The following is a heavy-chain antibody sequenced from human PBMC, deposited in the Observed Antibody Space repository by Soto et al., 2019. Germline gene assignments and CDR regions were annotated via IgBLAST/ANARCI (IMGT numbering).Heavy chain of an antibody. Sequence: GGSLRLSCAASGFAFNNYGMHWVRQAPGKGLEWVALIWHDGSNKGYADSVKGRFTISRDNAKNSLYLQMNSLRAEDTAVYYCARIEHQWELLTYYYYYYGMDVWGQGTTVTVSS. V-gene: IGHV3-33*01. CDR1: GFAFNNYG. CDR2: IWHDGSNK. J-gene: IGHJ6*02. D-gene: IGHD1-26*01. CDR3: ARIEHQWELLTYYYYYYGMDV.